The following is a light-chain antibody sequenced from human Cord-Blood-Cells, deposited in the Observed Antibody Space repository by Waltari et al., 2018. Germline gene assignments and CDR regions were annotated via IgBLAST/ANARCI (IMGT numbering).Light chain of an antibody. J-gene: IGKJ2*01. V-gene: IGKV4-1*01. CDR1: QSVLYSSNNKNY. CDR2: WAS. CDR3: QQYYSTPYT. Sequence: DIVMTQSPDSLAVSLGERATINCQSSQSVLYSSNNKNYLAWYQQKPGQPPKLLIYWASTREAGVPYRFSGSGSGTDFTLNISSLQAEDVAVYYCQQYYSTPYTFGQGTKLEIK.